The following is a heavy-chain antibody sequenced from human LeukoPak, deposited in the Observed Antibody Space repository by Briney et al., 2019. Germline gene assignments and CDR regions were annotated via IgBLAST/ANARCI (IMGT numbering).Heavy chain of an antibody. D-gene: IGHD6-6*01. CDR3: ARGPQLVNYYYYMDV. V-gene: IGHV5-51*01. CDR1: GYSFTSYW. Sequence: GESLKISCKASGYSFTSYWIGWVRQVPGKGLEWMGIIYPGDSDTIYSLSFQGQVTISADKSISTAFLQWSSLKASDTAMYYCARGPQLVNYYYYMDVWGKGTTVTVSS. CDR2: IYPGDSDT. J-gene: IGHJ6*03.